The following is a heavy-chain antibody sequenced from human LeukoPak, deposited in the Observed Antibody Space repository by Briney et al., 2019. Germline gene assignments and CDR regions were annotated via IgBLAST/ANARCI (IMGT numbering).Heavy chain of an antibody. CDR2: ISSSSSTI. Sequence: GGSLRLSCAASGFTFSSYSMNWVRQAPGKGLEWVSYISSSSSTIYYADSVKGRFTISRDDAKNSLYLQMNSLRAEDTAVYYCARDRVRVLPYSSSSFGYWGQGTLVTVSS. CDR3: ARDRVRVLPYSSSSFGY. J-gene: IGHJ4*02. CDR1: GFTFSSYS. V-gene: IGHV3-48*01. D-gene: IGHD6-6*01.